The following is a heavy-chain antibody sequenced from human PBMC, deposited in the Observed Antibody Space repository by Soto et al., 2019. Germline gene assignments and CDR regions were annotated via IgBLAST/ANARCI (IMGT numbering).Heavy chain of an antibody. CDR2: INHSGST. J-gene: IGHJ4*02. CDR1: GGSFSGYY. D-gene: IGHD5-12*01. CDR3: ARGLKDIVATIGLDY. Sequence: SETLSLTCAVYGGSFSGYYLSWIRQPPGKGLEWIGEINHSGSTNYNPSLKSRVTISVDTSKNQFSLKLSSVTAADTAVYYCARGLKDIVATIGLDYWGQGTLVTVSS. V-gene: IGHV4-34*01.